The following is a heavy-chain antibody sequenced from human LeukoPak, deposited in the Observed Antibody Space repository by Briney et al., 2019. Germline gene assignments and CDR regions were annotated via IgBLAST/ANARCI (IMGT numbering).Heavy chain of an antibody. D-gene: IGHD3-10*01. CDR2: ISYDGSNK. CDR3: ARGALLGSGGGET. J-gene: IGHJ4*02. V-gene: IGHV3-30*03. CDR1: GFTFSSYG. Sequence: GGSLRLSCAASGFTFSSYGMHWVRQAPGKGLEWVAVISYDGSNKYYADSVKGRFTISRDNSKNTLYLQMNSLRAEDTAVYYFARGALLGSGGGETWGQGTLVTVSS.